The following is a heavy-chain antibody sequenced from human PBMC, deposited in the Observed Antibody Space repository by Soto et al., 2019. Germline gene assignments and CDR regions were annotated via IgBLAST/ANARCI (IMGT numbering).Heavy chain of an antibody. J-gene: IGHJ4*02. D-gene: IGHD1-1*01. CDR2: ISGSGSTT. CDR3: AREVRISRY. V-gene: IGHV3-23*01. CDR1: GFTFSTYA. Sequence: PGGSLRLSCAASGFTFSTYAMSWVRQAPGKGLEWVSAISGSGSTTYYTDSVKGRFTISRDNSKNTVYLQMNSLRAEDTAVYYCAREVRISRYWGQGTLVTVSS.